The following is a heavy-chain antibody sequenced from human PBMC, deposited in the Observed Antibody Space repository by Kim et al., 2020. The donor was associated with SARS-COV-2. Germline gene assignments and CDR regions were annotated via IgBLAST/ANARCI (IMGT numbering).Heavy chain of an antibody. J-gene: IGHJ5*02. Sequence: SETLSLTCTVSGGSISSYYWSWIRQPPGKGLEWIGYIYYSGSTNYNPSLKSRVTISVDTSKNQFSLKLSSVTAADTAVYYCARESGEYYYGSGSSGFDPWGQGTLVTVSS. CDR2: IYYSGST. V-gene: IGHV4-59*01. D-gene: IGHD3-10*01. CDR3: ARESGEYYYGSGSSGFDP. CDR1: GGSISSYY.